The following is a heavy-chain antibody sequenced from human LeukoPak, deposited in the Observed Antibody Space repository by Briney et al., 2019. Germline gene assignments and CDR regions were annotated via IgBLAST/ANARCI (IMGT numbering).Heavy chain of an antibody. CDR3: ARALRQALWIGYGSGSTQGLGGMDV. CDR2: ISAYNGNT. D-gene: IGHD3-10*01. J-gene: IGHJ6*02. CDR1: GYTFTSYG. Sequence: GASVKVSCKASGYTFTSYGISWVRQAPGQGLEWMGWISAYNGNTNYAQKLQGRVTMTTDTSTSTASMELRSLRSDDTAVYYCARALRQALWIGYGSGSTQGLGGMDVWGQGTTVTVSS. V-gene: IGHV1-18*01.